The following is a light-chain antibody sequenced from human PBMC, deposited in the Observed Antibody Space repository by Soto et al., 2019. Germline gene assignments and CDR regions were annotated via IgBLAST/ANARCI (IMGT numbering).Light chain of an antibody. CDR1: QGIDSN. V-gene: IGKV1-5*03. CDR3: PQYNSYPWT. Sequence: DIKMTQSPSSLSASVGDRVTITCRASQGIDSNLAWYQQKPGKAPKLLIYKASTLESGVPSNFSGSGSGTEFTLTISSLQPEDFATYYCPQYNSYPWTFGQGTKV. J-gene: IGKJ1*01. CDR2: KAS.